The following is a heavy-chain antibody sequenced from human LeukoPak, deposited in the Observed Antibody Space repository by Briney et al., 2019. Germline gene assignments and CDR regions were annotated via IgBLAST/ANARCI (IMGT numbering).Heavy chain of an antibody. CDR3: TTGESMVGSTIHIRWAD. CDR2: IKSKTAGGTI. V-gene: IGHV3-15*01. J-gene: IGHJ4*02. D-gene: IGHD1-26*01. CDR1: GFIVSSNY. Sequence: GGSLRLSCAASGFIVSSNYMTWVRQAPGKGLEWVGRIKSKTAGGTIDYAAPVKGRFTISRDDSKNTLYLQMNSLKTEDTAVYYCTTGESMVGSTIHIRWADWGQGTLVTVSS.